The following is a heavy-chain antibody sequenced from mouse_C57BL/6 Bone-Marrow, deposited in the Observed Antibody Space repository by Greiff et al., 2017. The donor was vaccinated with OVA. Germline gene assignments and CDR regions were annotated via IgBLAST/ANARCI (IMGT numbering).Heavy chain of an antibody. CDR2: IYPGDGDT. Sequence: VQLQQSGPELVKPGASVKISCKASGYAFSSSWMNWVKQRPGKGLEWIGRIYPGDGDTNYNGKSKGKATLTADKSSSTAYMQLSSLTSEDSAVYFCASLLLRGFDYWGQGTTLTVSS. J-gene: IGHJ2*01. D-gene: IGHD1-1*01. CDR1: GYAFSSSW. CDR3: ASLLLRGFDY. V-gene: IGHV1-82*01.